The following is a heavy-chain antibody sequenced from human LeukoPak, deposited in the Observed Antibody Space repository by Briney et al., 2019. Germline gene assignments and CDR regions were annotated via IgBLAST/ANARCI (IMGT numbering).Heavy chain of an antibody. J-gene: IGHJ4*02. CDR1: GYTFTSYG. CDR3: ATDSTYYHDSSGYSFAY. Sequence: ASVKVSCKASGYTFTSYGISWVRQAPGLGLEWMGRIIPVLSILNYAQKFQGRVTITADKSTSTAYMELSGLRSEDTAVYYCATDSTYYHDSSGYSFAYWGQGTLVTVSS. CDR2: IIPVLSIL. V-gene: IGHV1-69*04. D-gene: IGHD3-22*01.